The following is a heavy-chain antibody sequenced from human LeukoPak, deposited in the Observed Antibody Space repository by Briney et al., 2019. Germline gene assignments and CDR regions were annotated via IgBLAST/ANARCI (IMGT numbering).Heavy chain of an antibody. D-gene: IGHD2-21*02. CDR1: GVSISSYY. CDR2: ISDTGSA. CDR3: ARGVTTGLDWFDP. V-gene: IGHV4-59*01. J-gene: IGHJ5*02. Sequence: SATLPLTCTVSGVSISSYYWSWIQQPPGKGLEWIGCISDTGSATYNPSLKSRVTISVDTSKNQFSLKMISVTAADTAVYYCARGVTTGLDWFDPWGQGTLVTVSS.